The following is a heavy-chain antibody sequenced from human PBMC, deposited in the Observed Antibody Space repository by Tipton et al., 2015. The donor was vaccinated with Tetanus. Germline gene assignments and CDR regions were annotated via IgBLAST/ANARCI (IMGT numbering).Heavy chain of an antibody. CDR2: LFPGDSDT. CDR1: GYNFPNYW. CDR3: ASSRRPNTLDFFSGIDA. V-gene: IGHV5-51*01. J-gene: IGHJ6*02. Sequence: VQLVQSGAEVKKPGESLKISCQGSGYNFPNYWINWVRRMPGKGLEWMGILFPGDSDTKYSPSFQGQVTISADGSSNTAYLQWSSLKASDSGIYYCASSRRPNTLDFFSGIDAWGQGTTVTVSS. D-gene: IGHD1-1*01.